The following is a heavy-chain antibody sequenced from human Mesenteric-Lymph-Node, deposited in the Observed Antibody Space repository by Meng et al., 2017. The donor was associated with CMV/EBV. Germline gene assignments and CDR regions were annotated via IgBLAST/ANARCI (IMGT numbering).Heavy chain of an antibody. J-gene: IGHJ6*02. D-gene: IGHD4-17*01. CDR2: IRGSGSDT. V-gene: IGHV3-48*03. CDR1: AFTFSSYW. Sequence: GESLKISCAASAFTFSSYWMTWVRQAPGKGLEWVAYIRGSGSDTYYADSVKGRFTISRDNAKNSLYLQMNSLRAADTAVYYCAKGLYGDYVYGMDVWGQGTTVTVSS. CDR3: AKGLYGDYVYGMDV.